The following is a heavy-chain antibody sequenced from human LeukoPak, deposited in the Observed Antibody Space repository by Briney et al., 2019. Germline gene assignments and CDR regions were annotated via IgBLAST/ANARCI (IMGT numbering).Heavy chain of an antibody. J-gene: IGHJ4*02. CDR3: ARDLGIAAAGTVFDY. CDR1: GFTFSSYS. Sequence: GGSLRLSCAASGFTFSSYSMNWVRQAPGKGLEWVSSISSSSYIYYADSVKGRFTISRDNAKNSLYLQMNSLRAEDTAVYYCARDLGIAAAGTVFDYWGQGTLVTVSS. D-gene: IGHD6-13*01. CDR2: ISSSSYI. V-gene: IGHV3-21*01.